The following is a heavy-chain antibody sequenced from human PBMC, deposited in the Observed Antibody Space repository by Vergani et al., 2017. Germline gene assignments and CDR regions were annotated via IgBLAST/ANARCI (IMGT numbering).Heavy chain of an antibody. CDR2: IFYSGTT. CDR1: GGSISSGDHC. D-gene: IGHD6-25*01. Sequence: QVQLQESGPGVVKPSQTLCLTCAVSGGSISSGDHCWTWIRQRPGKGLEWIGYIFYSGTTYDNPSLMSRLTLSVDTSQNQFSLKLRSVTAADTAVYYCARVATXVPATSHFYYMDVWGKGTTVVVSS. CDR3: ARVATXVPATSHFYYMDV. J-gene: IGHJ6*03. V-gene: IGHV4-31*11.